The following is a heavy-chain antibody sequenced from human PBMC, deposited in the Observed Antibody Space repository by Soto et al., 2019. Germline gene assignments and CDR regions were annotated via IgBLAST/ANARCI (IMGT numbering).Heavy chain of an antibody. D-gene: IGHD1-7*01. V-gene: IGHV3-23*01. J-gene: IGHJ4*02. Sequence: GGSLRLSCAASGFTFSSYAMSWVRQAPGKGLEWVSTISGSGGSTYYADSVKGRFTISRDNSKNTLYVQMTSLRAEDTAVYYCTRGLENYSYFDYWGQGILVTVSS. CDR1: GFTFSSYA. CDR2: ISGSGGST. CDR3: TRGLENYSYFDY.